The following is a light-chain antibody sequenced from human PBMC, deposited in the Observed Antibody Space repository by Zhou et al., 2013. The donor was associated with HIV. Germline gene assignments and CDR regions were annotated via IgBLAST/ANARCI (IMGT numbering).Light chain of an antibody. CDR1: QTLLHSDGKTY. CDR2: EVS. Sequence: DVVMTQSPLSLPVTLGQPASISCKSSQTLLHSDGKTYLSWYVRKPGRSPQLLIYEVSNRFSGVPDRFSGSGSGTDFALTISRLQVEDVATYYCQHCFERPLQFGGGTKVEI. V-gene: IGKV2D-29*02. J-gene: IGKJ4*02. CDR3: QHCFERPLQ.